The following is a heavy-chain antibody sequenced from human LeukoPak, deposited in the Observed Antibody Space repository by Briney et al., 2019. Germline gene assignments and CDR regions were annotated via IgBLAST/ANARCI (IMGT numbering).Heavy chain of an antibody. CDR3: ARNPYYYDSSGHFDY. V-gene: IGHV3-21*01. J-gene: IGHJ4*02. D-gene: IGHD3-22*01. CDR2: ISSTSSYI. Sequence: SGGSLRLSCAASRFTFSSYSMNWVRQAPGKGLEWVSSISSTSSYIYYADSVKGRFTISRDNAKNSLYLQVNSLRAEDTAVHYCARNPYYYDSSGHFDYWGQGTLVTVSS. CDR1: RFTFSSYS.